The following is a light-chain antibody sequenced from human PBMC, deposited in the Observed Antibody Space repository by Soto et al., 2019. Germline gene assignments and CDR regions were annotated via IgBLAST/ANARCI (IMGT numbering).Light chain of an antibody. CDR1: QDISNY. CDR2: DAS. V-gene: IGKV1-5*01. CDR3: QQYSSYSRT. J-gene: IGKJ1*01. Sequence: DMRMTQSRSSLSASVGDRVTITCQAIQDISNYLNWYQQKPGKAPKFLIYDASSLESGVPSRFSGSGSGTEFTLTISSLQPDDYATYYCQQYSSYSRTFGQGTKVDIK.